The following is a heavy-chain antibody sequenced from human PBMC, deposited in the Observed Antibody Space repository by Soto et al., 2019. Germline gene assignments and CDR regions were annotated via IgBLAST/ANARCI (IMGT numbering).Heavy chain of an antibody. CDR3: ARVGVGSAAGWFDP. J-gene: IGHJ5*02. V-gene: IGHV4-31*03. D-gene: IGHD6-13*01. Sequence: QVQLQESGPGLVKPSQTLSLTCTVSGGSISSGGYYWSWIRQHPGKGLEWIGYIYYSGSTYYNPSLKSRGTISVDTSKNQFSLQLSSVTAADTAVYYCARVGVGSAAGWFDPWGQGTLVTVSS. CDR2: IYYSGST. CDR1: GGSISSGGYY.